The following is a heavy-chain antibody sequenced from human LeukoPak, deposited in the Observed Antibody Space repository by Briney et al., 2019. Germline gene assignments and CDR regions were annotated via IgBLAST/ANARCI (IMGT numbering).Heavy chain of an antibody. CDR3: ARLRGGYDSADY. Sequence: ASVKVSCKASGYKFTDYSMHWVRQAPGRGPEWMGWIHPESGGTNSAPEFQGRVTMTRDTSISTVYMELSRLGSDDTAVYYCARLRGGYDSADYWGQGTLVTVPS. J-gene: IGHJ4*02. CDR2: IHPESGGT. V-gene: IGHV1-2*02. CDR1: GYKFTDYS. D-gene: IGHD5-12*01.